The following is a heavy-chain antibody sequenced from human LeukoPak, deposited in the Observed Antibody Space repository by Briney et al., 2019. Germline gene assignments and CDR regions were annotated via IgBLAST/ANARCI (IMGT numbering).Heavy chain of an antibody. J-gene: IGHJ4*02. CDR2: ISTDTGNP. D-gene: IGHD5-12*01. CDR3: ARNSGYDVFDY. Sequence: GASVKVSCKASGYTFNRHAMNWVRQAPGQGLEWMGWISTDTGNPTYAQGFTGRFVLSLDTSVSTAYLQISSLKAEDTAVYYCARNSGYDVFDYWGQGSLVTVSS. V-gene: IGHV7-4-1*02. CDR1: GYTFNRHA.